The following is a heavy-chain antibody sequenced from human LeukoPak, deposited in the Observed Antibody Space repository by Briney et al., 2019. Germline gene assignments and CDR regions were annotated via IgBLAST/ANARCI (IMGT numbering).Heavy chain of an antibody. CDR2: IYSGGST. V-gene: IGHV3-66*01. CDR3: ARDFRGWYYFDY. J-gene: IGHJ4*02. Sequence: PGGSLRLSCAASGFTVSSNYMSRVRQAPGKGLEWVSVIYSGGSTYYADSVKGRFTISRDNSKNTLYLRMNSLRAEDTAVYYCARDFRGWYYFDYWGQGTLVTVSS. D-gene: IGHD6-19*01. CDR1: GFTVSSNY.